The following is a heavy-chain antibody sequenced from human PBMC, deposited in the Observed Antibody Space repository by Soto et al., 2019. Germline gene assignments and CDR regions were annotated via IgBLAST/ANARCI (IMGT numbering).Heavy chain of an antibody. Sequence: GXSVKVSCNASGGSFSSYADRLVRQAPGQGLEWMGGIIPIVGTGNYAQKFQGRVTITADESTSTAYMELSSLRSEDTAVYYCASGTERKNYYYYGMDFWGQGTTVTVSS. CDR2: IIPIVGTG. CDR3: ASGTERKNYYYYGMDF. CDR1: GGSFSSYA. V-gene: IGHV1-69*13. D-gene: IGHD1-1*01. J-gene: IGHJ6*02.